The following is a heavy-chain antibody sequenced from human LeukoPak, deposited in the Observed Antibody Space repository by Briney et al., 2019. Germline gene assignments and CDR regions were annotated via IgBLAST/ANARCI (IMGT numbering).Heavy chain of an antibody. CDR1: GFTFSSYW. Sequence: GGSLRLSCAASGFTFSSYWMSWVRQAPGKGLEWVANIKQDGSERYYVDSVKGRFTISRDNAKNSLYLQMNSLRAEDTAVYYCARDWEYSSGWYNYYYYMDVWGKGTTVTVSS. J-gene: IGHJ6*03. V-gene: IGHV3-7*01. CDR3: ARDWEYSSGWYNYYYYMDV. D-gene: IGHD6-19*01. CDR2: IKQDGSER.